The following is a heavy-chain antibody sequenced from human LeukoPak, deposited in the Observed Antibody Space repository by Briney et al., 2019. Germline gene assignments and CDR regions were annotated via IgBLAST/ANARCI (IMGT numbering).Heavy chain of an antibody. CDR3: AREGGGNLQYNWFDP. CDR2: INPNSGGT. V-gene: IGHV1-2*02. D-gene: IGHD4-23*01. J-gene: IGHJ5*02. CDR1: GYTFTGYY. Sequence: ASVKVSCKASGYTFTGYYMHWVRQAPGQGLEWMGWINPNSGGTNYAQKFQGRVTMTRDTSISTAYMELSRLRSDDTAVYYCAREGGGNLQYNWFDPWGQGTLVTVSS.